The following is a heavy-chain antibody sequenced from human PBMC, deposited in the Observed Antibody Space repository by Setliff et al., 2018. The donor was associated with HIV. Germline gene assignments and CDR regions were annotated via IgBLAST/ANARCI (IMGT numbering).Heavy chain of an antibody. V-gene: IGHV4-4*07. Sequence: KPSETLSLTCTSSGDSISGYYWSWIRQPAGKGLEWIGLMHTSGNTNYNPSLKSRVTMSVDTSKNQFSLRLSSVTAADTAVYYCARDQKGYSYGYFDSWGQGTLVTVSS. J-gene: IGHJ4*02. CDR3: ARDQKGYSYGYFDS. CDR2: MHTSGNT. CDR1: GDSISGYY. D-gene: IGHD5-18*01.